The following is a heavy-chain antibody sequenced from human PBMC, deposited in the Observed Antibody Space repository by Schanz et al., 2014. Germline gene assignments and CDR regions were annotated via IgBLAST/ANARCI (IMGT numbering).Heavy chain of an antibody. CDR2: ISYDGSFK. CDR1: GFNFGSHG. Sequence: QVQLVESGGGVVQPGRSLRLSCAASGFNFGSHGMHWVRQAPGKGLEWVAVISYDGSFKNYADSVRGRITMSRDNSKNTMYLQINNLRADDTAVYYCAIELPGVVAFDFWGQGTMVTVSS. J-gene: IGHJ3*01. CDR3: AIELPGVVAFDF. V-gene: IGHV3-33*01. D-gene: IGHD7-27*01.